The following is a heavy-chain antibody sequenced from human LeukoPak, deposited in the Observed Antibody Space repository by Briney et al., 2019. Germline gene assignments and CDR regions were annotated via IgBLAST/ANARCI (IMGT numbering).Heavy chain of an antibody. CDR1: GFSFSNAW. D-gene: IGHD3-3*01. CDR2: ISSSSSYI. J-gene: IGHJ6*02. V-gene: IGHV3-21*01. CDR3: ARSRQFQSDGMDV. Sequence: GGSLRLSCAASGFSFSNAWMSWVRQAPGKGLEWVSSISSSSSYIYYADSVKGRFTISRDNAKNSLYLQMNSLGAEDTAVYYCARSRQFQSDGMDVWGQGTTVTVSS.